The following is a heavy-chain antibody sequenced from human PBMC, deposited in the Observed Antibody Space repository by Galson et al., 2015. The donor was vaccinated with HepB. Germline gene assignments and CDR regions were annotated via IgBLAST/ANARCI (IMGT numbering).Heavy chain of an antibody. CDR3: ARQQGQAVAGDY. D-gene: IGHD6-19*01. Sequence: SLRLSCAASGFTFSSYGMHWVRQAPGKGLEWVAVIWYDGSNKYYADSVKGRFTISRDNSKNTLYLQMNSLRAEDTAVYYCARQQGQAVAGDYWGQGTLVTVSS. V-gene: IGHV3-33*08. J-gene: IGHJ4*02. CDR1: GFTFSSYG. CDR2: IWYDGSNK.